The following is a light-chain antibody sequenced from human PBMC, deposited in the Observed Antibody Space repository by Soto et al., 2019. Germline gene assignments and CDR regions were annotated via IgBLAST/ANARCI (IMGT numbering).Light chain of an antibody. CDR1: SSNIGSNT. CDR2: SNN. V-gene: IGLV1-44*01. CDR3: AAWDDSLNGRV. Sequence: QSVLTQPPSVSGTRGQRVTISCSGSSSNIGSNTANWYQHLPGTAPKVLIYSNNRRPSGVPARFSGSKSGTSASLAISGLQSEDEADYYCAAWDDSLNGRVFGGGTKLTVL. J-gene: IGLJ3*02.